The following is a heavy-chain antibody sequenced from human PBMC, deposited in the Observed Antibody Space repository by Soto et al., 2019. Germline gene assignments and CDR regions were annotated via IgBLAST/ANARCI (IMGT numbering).Heavy chain of an antibody. Sequence: QVQLVQSGAEVKKPGSSVKVSCKASGGTFSTYTITWVRQAPGQGLEWMGRIIPIIGIINYAQKFRGSVTISADKFTGTAYMELTGLRSDDTAVYYCAGDPDSHYNDSHASSYPWGQGTLVTVSS. J-gene: IGHJ5*02. CDR2: IIPIIGII. CDR1: GGTFSTYT. D-gene: IGHD4-4*01. CDR3: AGDPDSHYNDSHASSYP. V-gene: IGHV1-69*08.